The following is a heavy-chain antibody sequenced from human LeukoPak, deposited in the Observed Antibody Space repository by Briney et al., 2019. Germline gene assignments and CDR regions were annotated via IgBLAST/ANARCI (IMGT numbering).Heavy chain of an antibody. D-gene: IGHD2-15*01. J-gene: IGHJ4*02. CDR3: ARAVALGPLAPLGRLTYFDY. Sequence: GGSLRLSCAASGFTFSDYYMSWIRQAPGKGLEWVSYITNSGSTIYYADSVKGRFTISRDNAKNSLYLQMNSLRAEDTAVYYCARAVALGPLAPLGRLTYFDYWGQGTLVTVSS. V-gene: IGHV3-11*04. CDR2: ITNSGSTI. CDR1: GFTFSDYY.